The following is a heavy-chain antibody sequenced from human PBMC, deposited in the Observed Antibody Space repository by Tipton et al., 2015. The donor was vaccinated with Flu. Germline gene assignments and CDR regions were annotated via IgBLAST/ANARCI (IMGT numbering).Heavy chain of an antibody. Sequence: SLRLSCAASGFTLSRYWMHWVRQAPGKGLVWVSRINSDASSMDYADSVKGRFTISRDNAKNTLYLQMNSLRAEDTAVYYCVRGSSGWYGIDYWGQGTLVTVSS. V-gene: IGHV3-74*01. CDR1: GFTLSRYW. CDR3: VRGSSGWYGIDY. J-gene: IGHJ4*02. CDR2: INSDASSM. D-gene: IGHD6-19*01.